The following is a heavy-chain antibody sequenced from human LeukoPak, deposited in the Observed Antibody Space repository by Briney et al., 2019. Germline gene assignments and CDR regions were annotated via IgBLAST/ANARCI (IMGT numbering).Heavy chain of an antibody. V-gene: IGHV1-69*04. CDR1: GYTLTELS. CDR3: ARGCSSTSCPDDY. D-gene: IGHD2-2*01. J-gene: IGHJ4*02. Sequence: SVKVSYKVSGYTLTELSMHWVRQAPGQGLEWMGRVIPILGIANYAQKFQGRVTITADKSTSTAYMELSSLRSEDTAVYYCARGCSSTSCPDDYWGQGTLVTVSS. CDR2: VIPILGIA.